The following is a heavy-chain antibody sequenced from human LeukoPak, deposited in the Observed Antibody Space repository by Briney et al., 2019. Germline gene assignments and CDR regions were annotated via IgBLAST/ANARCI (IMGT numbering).Heavy chain of an antibody. CDR1: GFTFSSYA. V-gene: IGHV3-30-3*01. CDR3: ARARGVGYSSSRGNWFDP. J-gene: IGHJ5*02. Sequence: GGSLRLSCAASGFTFSSYAMHWVRQAPGKGLEWVAVISYDGSNKYYADSVKGRFTISRDNSKNTLYLQMNSLRAEDTAVYYCARARGVGYSSSRGNWFDPWGQGTLVTVSS. D-gene: IGHD6-13*01. CDR2: ISYDGSNK.